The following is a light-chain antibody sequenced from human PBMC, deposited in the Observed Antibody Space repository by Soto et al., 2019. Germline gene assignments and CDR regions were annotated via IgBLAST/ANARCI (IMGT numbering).Light chain of an antibody. J-gene: IGLJ2*01. CDR1: SSDIGGYNY. CDR2: DVD. CDR3: SSYTSGTTLVI. V-gene: IGLV2-14*03. Sequence: QSALTQPASVSGSPGQSITISCTGISSDIGGYNYVSWYQQHPGKAPKLLIYDVDNRPSGVSNRFSGSKSDNTASLTISGLQAEDEADYSCSSYTSGTTLVIFGGGTKLTVL.